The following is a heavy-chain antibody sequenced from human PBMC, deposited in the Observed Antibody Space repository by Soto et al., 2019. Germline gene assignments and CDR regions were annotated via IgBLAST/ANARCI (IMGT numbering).Heavy chain of an antibody. Sequence: GALRLSCETSGFSFSVYGMHWVRQAPGKGLEWVAVIWYDASKQFYAASVEGRFTISRDNSKAILYLQMNSLRAEDTAVYYCAAWAEGATEVHWGQGTLVTVSS. D-gene: IGHD2-15*01. CDR1: GFSFSVYG. J-gene: IGHJ4*02. CDR3: AAWAEGATEVH. CDR2: IWYDASKQ. V-gene: IGHV3-33*01.